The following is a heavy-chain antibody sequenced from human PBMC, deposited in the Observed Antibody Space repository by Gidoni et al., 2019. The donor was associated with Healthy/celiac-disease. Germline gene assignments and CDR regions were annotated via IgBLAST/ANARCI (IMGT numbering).Heavy chain of an antibody. Sequence: VQLVQSGAGVKKPGSSVKVSCKASGGTFSSYAISWVRQDPGKGLEWMGGIIPICGTANYAKKCQGRVKITADESTSTADMELSSLRSEDTAVYYCARDPNRYCSSTSCVTRYYYYYGMDVWGQGTTVTVSS. CDR1: GGTFSSYA. D-gene: IGHD2-2*01. J-gene: IGHJ6*02. V-gene: IGHV1-69*01. CDR3: ARDPNRYCSSTSCVTRYYYYYGMDV. CDR2: IIPICGTA.